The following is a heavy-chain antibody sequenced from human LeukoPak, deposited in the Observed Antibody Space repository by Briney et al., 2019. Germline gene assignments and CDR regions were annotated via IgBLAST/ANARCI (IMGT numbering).Heavy chain of an antibody. CDR2: IYYSGST. D-gene: IGHD6-13*01. CDR3: ARMSSWLLKDYYYGMDV. V-gene: IGHV4-59*12. Sequence: SETLSLTCTVSGGSISSYYWSWIRQPPGKGLEWIGYIYYSGSTNYNPSLKSRVTISVDTSKNQFSLKLSSVTAADTAVYYCARMSSWLLKDYYYGMDVWGQGTTVTVSS. J-gene: IGHJ6*02. CDR1: GGSISSYY.